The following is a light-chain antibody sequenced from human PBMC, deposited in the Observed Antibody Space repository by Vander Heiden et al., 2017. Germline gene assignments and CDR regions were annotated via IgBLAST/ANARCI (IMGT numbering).Light chain of an antibody. V-gene: IGLV2-11*01. CDR3: CSYAGSYTWV. CDR2: DVT. CDR1: SSDVGAYDY. Sequence: HSALTQPRPVSGSPGQSVTISCSGTSSDVGAYDYVSWYQQPPGKAPKLLIYDVTKWPSGVPDRFSGSKSGNTATLTISGLLTEDEADYYCCSYAGSYTWVFGGGTKVTVL. J-gene: IGLJ3*02.